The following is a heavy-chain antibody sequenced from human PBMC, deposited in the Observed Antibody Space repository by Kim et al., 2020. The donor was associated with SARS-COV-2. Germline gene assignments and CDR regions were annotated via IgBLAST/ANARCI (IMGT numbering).Heavy chain of an antibody. CDR3: ARDARRGLLWFWETAASYFGMVV. D-gene: IGHD3-10*01. CDR2: IKQDGSEK. Sequence: GGSLRLSCAASGFTFSSYWMSWVRQAPGKGLEWVANIKQDGSEKYYVDSVKGRFTISRDNAKNSLYLQMNSLRAEDTAVYYCARDARRGLLWFWETAASYFGMVVWGQGTTVTASS. V-gene: IGHV3-7*01. J-gene: IGHJ6*02. CDR1: GFTFSSYW.